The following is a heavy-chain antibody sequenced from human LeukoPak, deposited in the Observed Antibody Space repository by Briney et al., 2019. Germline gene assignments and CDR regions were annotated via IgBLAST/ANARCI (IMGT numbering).Heavy chain of an antibody. Sequence: SETLSLTCTVSGGSISSYYWSWFRQPAGKGLEWIGRIYTSGSTNYNPSLKSRVTMSVDTSKNQFSLKLSSVTAADTAVYYCAREAYCSGGSCYPRRVYFDYWGPGTLVTVSS. CDR3: AREAYCSGGSCYPRRVYFDY. CDR1: GGSISSYY. V-gene: IGHV4-4*07. CDR2: IYTSGST. D-gene: IGHD2-15*01. J-gene: IGHJ4*02.